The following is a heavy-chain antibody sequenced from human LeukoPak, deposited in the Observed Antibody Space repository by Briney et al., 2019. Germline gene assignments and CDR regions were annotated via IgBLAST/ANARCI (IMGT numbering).Heavy chain of an antibody. J-gene: IGHJ3*02. Sequence: GGSLRLSCAASGFTVSSNYMSWVRQAPGKGLEWVSVIYSGGSTYYADSVKGRFTISRDNSKNTLYLQMNSLRVEDTAVYYCAKSWNYYDSSGDDALDIWGQGTMVTVSS. V-gene: IGHV3-53*01. D-gene: IGHD3-22*01. CDR3: AKSWNYYDSSGDDALDI. CDR1: GFTVSSNY. CDR2: IYSGGST.